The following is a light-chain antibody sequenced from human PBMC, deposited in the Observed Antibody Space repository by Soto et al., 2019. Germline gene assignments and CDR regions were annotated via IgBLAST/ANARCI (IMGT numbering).Light chain of an antibody. J-gene: IGKJ4*01. CDR2: RAS. CDR1: QSINSN. V-gene: IGKV3-15*01. Sequence: EIVMTQSPATLSLSPGERATLSCRASQSINSNLAWYQQKPGQAPRLFMFRASSRAAGIPARFSGSGSGTEFTLTISSLQSEDFAVYYCQQYNNWPLTFGGGTKVDIK. CDR3: QQYNNWPLT.